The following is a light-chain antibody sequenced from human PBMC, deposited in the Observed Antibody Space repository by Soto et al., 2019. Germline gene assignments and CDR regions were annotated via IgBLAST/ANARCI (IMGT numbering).Light chain of an antibody. CDR2: SDT. V-gene: IGLV3-21*01. Sequence: SSELTQPPSVSVAPGKTASISCGGNDIGSKGVHWYKQKPGQAPVLVIYSDTDLPPVIPERFAGSNSANLATLTISRVEAGDEAGYYWQVWDSGSANVVFGGGTQLTVL. CDR3: QVWDSGSANVV. CDR1: DIGSKG. J-gene: IGLJ3*02.